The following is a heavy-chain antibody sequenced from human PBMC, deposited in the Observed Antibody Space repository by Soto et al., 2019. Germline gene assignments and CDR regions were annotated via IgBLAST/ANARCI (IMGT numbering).Heavy chain of an antibody. D-gene: IGHD3-22*01. V-gene: IGHV3-30*18. CDR2: ISHDGSNK. Sequence: GGSLRLSCAASGFNFRTYAMHWVRQAPGKGPEWVAVISHDGSNKYYADFVQGRFIISRDNSRNTLFLQMNSPEIEDTALYYCAKDLTYYESGYFDSWGQGKPVTVSS. CDR1: GFNFRTYA. J-gene: IGHJ4*02. CDR3: AKDLTYYESGYFDS.